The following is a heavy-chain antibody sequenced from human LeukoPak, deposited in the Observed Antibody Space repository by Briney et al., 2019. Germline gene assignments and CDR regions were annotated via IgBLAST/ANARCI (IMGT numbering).Heavy chain of an antibody. CDR3: ARERELSVNWFDP. D-gene: IGHD1-26*01. V-gene: IGHV3-21*01. CDR2: ISSSSSYI. J-gene: IGHJ5*02. CDR1: GFTFDDYA. Sequence: GGSLRLSCAASGFTFDDYAMHWVRQAPGKGLEWVSSISSSSSYIYYADSVKGRFTISRDNAKNSLYLQMNSLRAEDTAVYYCARERELSVNWFDPWGQGTLVTVSS.